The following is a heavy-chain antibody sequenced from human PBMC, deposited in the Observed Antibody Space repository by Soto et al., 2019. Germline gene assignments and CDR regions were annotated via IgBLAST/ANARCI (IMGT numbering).Heavy chain of an antibody. CDR3: ARDAEGSGWYR. CDR2: INKDGSEK. CDR1: GFSFSDYW. J-gene: IGHJ4*02. D-gene: IGHD6-19*01. V-gene: IGHV3-7*03. Sequence: GGSLRLSCAASGFSFSDYWMSWVRQAPGKGPEWVANINKDGSEKHYVDSVRGRFTISRDNAKNSLYLQINSLRAEDTAVYYCARDAEGSGWYRWGQGTLVNLSS.